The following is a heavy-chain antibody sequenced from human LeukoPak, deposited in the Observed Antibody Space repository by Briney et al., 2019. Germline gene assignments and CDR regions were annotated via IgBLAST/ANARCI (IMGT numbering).Heavy chain of an antibody. V-gene: IGHV3-9*01. D-gene: IGHD3-3*01. CDR2: IDWNSDHT. CDR1: GFTFEDYG. CDR3: VKGNRGALFGVVMGFDH. Sequence: GRSLRLSCAASGFTFEDYGMHWVRQAPGKGLEWVAGIDWNSDHTGYGDSVKGRFTVSRDNVKKSLYLEIDSLRPGDTGFYYCVKGNRGALFGVVMGFDHWGQGTPATVSS. J-gene: IGHJ4*02.